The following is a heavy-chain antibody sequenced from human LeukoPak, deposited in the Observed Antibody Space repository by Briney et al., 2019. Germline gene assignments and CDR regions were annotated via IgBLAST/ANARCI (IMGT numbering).Heavy chain of an antibody. V-gene: IGHV3-53*01. Sequence: GGSLRLSCAASGFTVSSNYMSWVRQAPGKGLEWVSVIYSGGSTYYADSVKGRFTISRDNSKNTLYLQMNSLRAEDTAVYYCVSLWFGFYGMDVWGQGTTVTVSS. CDR1: GFTVSSNY. CDR3: VSLWFGFYGMDV. CDR2: IYSGGST. D-gene: IGHD3-10*01. J-gene: IGHJ6*02.